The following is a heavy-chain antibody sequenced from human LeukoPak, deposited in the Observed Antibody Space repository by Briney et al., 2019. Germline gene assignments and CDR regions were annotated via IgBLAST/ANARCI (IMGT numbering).Heavy chain of an antibody. CDR1: GFTFSSYG. CDR3: ARDFGSAYYDSSGYYGYFQH. CDR2: ISYDGSNK. D-gene: IGHD3-22*01. V-gene: IGHV3-30*03. Sequence: GGSLRLSCAASGFTFSSYGMHWVRQAPGKGLEWVAVISYDGSNKYYADSVKGRFTISRDNSKNTLYLQMNSLRAEDTAVYYCARDFGSAYYDSSGYYGYFQHWGQGTLVTVSS. J-gene: IGHJ1*01.